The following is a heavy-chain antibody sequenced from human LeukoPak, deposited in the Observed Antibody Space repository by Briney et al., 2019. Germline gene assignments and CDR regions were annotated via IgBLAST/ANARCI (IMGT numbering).Heavy chain of an antibody. CDR1: GYTLTELS. D-gene: IGHD3-22*01. J-gene: IGHJ3*02. V-gene: IGHV1-24*01. Sequence: GASVKVSCKVSGYTLTELSMHWVRQAPGKGLEWVGGFDPEDGETIYAQKFQGRVTMTEDTSTDTAYMELSSLRSEDTAVYYCATVQYYDSSGYHPDAFDIWGQGTMVTVSS. CDR2: FDPEDGET. CDR3: ATVQYYDSSGYHPDAFDI.